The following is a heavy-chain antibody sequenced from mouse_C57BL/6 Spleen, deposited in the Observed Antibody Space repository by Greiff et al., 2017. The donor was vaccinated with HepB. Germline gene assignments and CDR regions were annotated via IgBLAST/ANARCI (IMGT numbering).Heavy chain of an antibody. J-gene: IGHJ3*01. CDR1: GYTFTSYW. D-gene: IGHD2-3*01. CDR3: AREGGDGYYGGFAY. Sequence: VQLQQPGAELVRPGSSVKLSCKASGYTFTSYWMHWVKQRPIQGLEWIGNIDPSDSETHYNQKFKDKATLTVDKSSSTAYMQLSSLTSEDSAVYYCAREGGDGYYGGFAYWGQGTLVTVSA. V-gene: IGHV1-52*01. CDR2: IDPSDSET.